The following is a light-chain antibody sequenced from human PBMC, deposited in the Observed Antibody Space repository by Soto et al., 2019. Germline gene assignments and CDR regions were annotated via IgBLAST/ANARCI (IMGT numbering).Light chain of an antibody. J-gene: IGKJ4*01. CDR3: QQYYSYPVT. Sequence: DIQMTQSPSTLSASVGDRVTITCRPSKSISFWLAWYQKKPGKAPKILVQKASSLERGVPSRFSGSGSGTEFTLSISSLQPDDFATYYCQQYYSYPVTFGGGTKVYVK. V-gene: IGKV1-5*03. CDR1: KSISFW. CDR2: KAS.